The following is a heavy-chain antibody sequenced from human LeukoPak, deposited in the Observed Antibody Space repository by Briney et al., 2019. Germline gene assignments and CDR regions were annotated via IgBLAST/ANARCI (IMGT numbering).Heavy chain of an antibody. CDR3: AKGVEGYGGNSGFDY. D-gene: IGHD4-23*01. CDR2: IYTSGSS. Sequence: SETLSLTRTVSGGSISSYYWSWIRQPAGKGLEWIGRIYTSGSSNYNPSLKSRVTMSEDTSKNQLSLKLNSVTAADTAVYYCAKGVEGYGGNSGFDYWGQGTLVTVSS. CDR1: GGSISSYY. J-gene: IGHJ4*02. V-gene: IGHV4-4*07.